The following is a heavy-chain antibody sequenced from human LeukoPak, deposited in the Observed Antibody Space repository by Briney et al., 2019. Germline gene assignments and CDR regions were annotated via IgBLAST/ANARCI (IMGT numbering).Heavy chain of an antibody. Sequence: GESLKLSCKISGYSFTSHWIGWVRQMPGKGLECMGIIYPGDSDTRYSASFQGQVTISADTSISTAYLQWSSLKASDTAMYYCARLPYCGGDCYPNWFDPWGQGTLVTVSS. CDR2: IYPGDSDT. J-gene: IGHJ5*02. CDR1: GYSFTSHW. D-gene: IGHD2-21*02. CDR3: ARLPYCGGDCYPNWFDP. V-gene: IGHV5-51*01.